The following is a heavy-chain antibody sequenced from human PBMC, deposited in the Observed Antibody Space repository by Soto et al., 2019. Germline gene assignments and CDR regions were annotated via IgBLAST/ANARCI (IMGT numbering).Heavy chain of an antibody. CDR2: TYYRSKWYN. CDR3: AGYAHNYPFV. D-gene: IGHD3-16*01. CDR1: GDSVSSDSSA. Sequence: PSQTLSLTFAISGDSVSSDSSAWNCISQSPSRGLEWLGRTYYRSKWYNDYAVSVKSRIIINPDTSKNQFSLQLNSVTPEDTAVYYCAGYAHNYPFVWGQGTLVTVSS. J-gene: IGHJ4*02. V-gene: IGHV6-1*01.